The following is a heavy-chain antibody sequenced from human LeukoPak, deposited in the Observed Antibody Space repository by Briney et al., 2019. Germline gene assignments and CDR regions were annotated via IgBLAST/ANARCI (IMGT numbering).Heavy chain of an antibody. CDR1: GYTFTSYG. J-gene: IGHJ4*02. Sequence: ASVKVSCKASGYTFTSYGISWVRQAPGHGLEWMGWISGHNGNTNYAQRFQGRVSMTTDTSTSTAYMELRSLRSDDVAVYYCARADWLDTAMPLPGDYRGQGTLVTVSS. V-gene: IGHV1-18*03. CDR2: ISGHNGNT. D-gene: IGHD5-18*01. CDR3: ARADWLDTAMPLPGDY.